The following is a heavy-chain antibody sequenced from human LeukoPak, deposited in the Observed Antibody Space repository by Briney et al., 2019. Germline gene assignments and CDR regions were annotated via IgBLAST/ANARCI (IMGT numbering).Heavy chain of an antibody. CDR3: ARERRNYYGMDV. CDR2: IIPILGIA. V-gene: IGHV1-69*04. J-gene: IGHJ6*02. Sequence: ASVKVSCKASGGTFSSYAISWVRQAPGQGLEWMGRIIPILGIANYAQKFQGRVTITADKSTSTAYMELSSLRSEDTAVYYCARERRNYYGMDVWGQGTTVTVSS. CDR1: GGTFSSYA.